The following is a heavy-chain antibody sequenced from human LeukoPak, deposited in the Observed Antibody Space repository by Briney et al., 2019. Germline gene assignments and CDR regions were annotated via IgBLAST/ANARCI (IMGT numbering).Heavy chain of an antibody. J-gene: IGHJ4*02. V-gene: IGHV4-59*12. D-gene: IGHD3-22*01. CDR1: GGSIRSYY. Sequence: SETLSLTCTVSGGSIRSYYWSWIRQPPGKGLEWIGYIYYSGSTNYNPSLKSRVTISVDTSKNQFSLKLSSVTAADTAVYYCARDPPYYYDSSGYDWGQGTLVTVSS. CDR2: IYYSGST. CDR3: ARDPPYYYDSSGYD.